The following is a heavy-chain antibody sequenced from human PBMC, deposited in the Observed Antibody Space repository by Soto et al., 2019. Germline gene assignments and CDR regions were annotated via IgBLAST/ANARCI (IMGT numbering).Heavy chain of an antibody. CDR2: INPETGGT. Sequence: QVQLVQSGADVKTPGASVRVSCKASGYTFTGYYVHWVREAPGQGLEWMGWINPETGGTSYAQKFQGRVTLSRDTSINTAYLGLSRLRFDDAAVYFCARERYQVISDGMDVWGQGTTVTVSS. J-gene: IGHJ6*02. CDR1: GYTFTGYY. CDR3: ARERYQVISDGMDV. V-gene: IGHV1-2*02. D-gene: IGHD2-2*01.